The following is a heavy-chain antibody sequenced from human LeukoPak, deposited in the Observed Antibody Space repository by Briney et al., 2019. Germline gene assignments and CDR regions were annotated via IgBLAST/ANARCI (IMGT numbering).Heavy chain of an antibody. D-gene: IGHD2-8*01. CDR2: IYTSGST. Sequence: SQTLSLTCTVPGGSISSGSYYWSWIRQPAGKGLEWIGRIYTSGSTNYNPSLKSRVTISVDTSKNQFSLKLSSVTAADTAVYYCARAPGYCTNGVCYSGVSWFDPWGQGTLVTVSS. CDR1: GGSISSGSYY. CDR3: ARAPGYCTNGVCYSGVSWFDP. V-gene: IGHV4-61*02. J-gene: IGHJ5*02.